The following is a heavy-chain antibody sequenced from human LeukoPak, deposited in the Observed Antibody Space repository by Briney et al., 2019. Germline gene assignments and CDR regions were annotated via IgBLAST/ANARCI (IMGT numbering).Heavy chain of an antibody. Sequence: GGSLRLSCAASGFTFSSYAMSWVRQAPGKGLEWVSAISGSGGSTYYADSVKGRFTISRDNSKNTLYLQMNSLRAEDTAVYYCAKVRNIVVVPAAYVYWGQGTLVTVSS. CDR2: ISGSGGST. CDR1: GFTFSSYA. CDR3: AKVRNIVVVPAAYVY. V-gene: IGHV3-23*01. D-gene: IGHD2-2*01. J-gene: IGHJ4*02.